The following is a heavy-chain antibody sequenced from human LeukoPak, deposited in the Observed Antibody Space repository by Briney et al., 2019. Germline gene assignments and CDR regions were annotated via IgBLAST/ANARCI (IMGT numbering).Heavy chain of an antibody. V-gene: IGHV3-66*01. CDR2: IYSGGST. Sequence: GGSLRLSCAASGFTLSSNYMSWVRQAPGKGLEWVAVIYSGGSTYYSDSVKGRFTISRDNCKNTLYFQMNSLRAEDTAVYYCARGMWSGYYIYYYYGMDVWGQGTTVTVSS. D-gene: IGHD3-3*01. J-gene: IGHJ6*02. CDR3: ARGMWSGYYIYYYYGMDV. CDR1: GFTLSSNY.